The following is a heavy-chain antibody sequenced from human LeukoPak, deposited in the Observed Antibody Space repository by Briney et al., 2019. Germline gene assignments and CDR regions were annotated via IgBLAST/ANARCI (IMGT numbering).Heavy chain of an antibody. CDR2: ITAGNGNT. J-gene: IGHJ5*02. Sequence: ASVKVSCKASGYTFTSYAMHWVRQAPGQRLEWMGWITAGNGNTKYSQKFQGRVTITRDTSASTAYMELSSLRSEDTAVYYCARDCWGYSSRSLYNWFDPWGQGTLVTVSS. CDR3: ARDCWGYSSRSLYNWFDP. D-gene: IGHD6-13*01. V-gene: IGHV1-3*01. CDR1: GYTFTSYA.